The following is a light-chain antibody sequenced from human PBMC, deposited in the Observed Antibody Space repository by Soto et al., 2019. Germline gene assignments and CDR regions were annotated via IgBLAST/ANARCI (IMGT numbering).Light chain of an antibody. V-gene: IGKV3-20*01. CDR2: GAS. Sequence: EIVLAQSPGTLSLSPGERATLSCRASQSITSSYLAWLQQKPGQAPRLLIYGASSRATGIPDRFSGSGSGTDFTLTISRLEPEDFAVYYCQQYANSRMAFGGGTKVEIK. CDR3: QQYANSRMA. J-gene: IGKJ4*01. CDR1: QSITSSY.